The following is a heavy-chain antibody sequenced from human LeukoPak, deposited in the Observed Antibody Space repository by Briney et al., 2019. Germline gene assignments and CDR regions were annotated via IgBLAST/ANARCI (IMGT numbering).Heavy chain of an antibody. J-gene: IGHJ6*03. CDR3: ARNGYMVRGVKYYYYYMDV. V-gene: IGHV4-4*07. D-gene: IGHD3-10*01. Sequence: SETLSLTCTVSGGSISSYYWSWIRQPAGKGLEWIGRIYTSGSTNYNPSLKSRVTMSVDTSKNQFSLTLSSVTAADTAVYYCARNGYMVRGVKYYYYYMDVWGKGTTVTVSS. CDR1: GGSISSYY. CDR2: IYTSGST.